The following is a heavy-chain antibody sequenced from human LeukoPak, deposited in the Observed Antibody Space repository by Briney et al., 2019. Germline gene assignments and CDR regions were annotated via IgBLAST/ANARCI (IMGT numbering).Heavy chain of an antibody. V-gene: IGHV3-21*01. J-gene: IGHJ4*02. D-gene: IGHD6-6*01. CDR3: ASGSIAARPFDY. Sequence: GGSLRLSCAASGFTFSSYSMKWVRQAPGKGLEWVSSISSSSSYIYYADSVKGRFTISRDNAKNSLYLQMNSLRAEDTAVYYCASGSIAARPFDYWGQGTLVTVSS. CDR1: GFTFSSYS. CDR2: ISSSSSYI.